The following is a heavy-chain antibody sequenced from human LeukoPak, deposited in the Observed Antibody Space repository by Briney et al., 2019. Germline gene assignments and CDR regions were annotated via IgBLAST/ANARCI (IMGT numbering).Heavy chain of an antibody. CDR1: GYTFITYG. V-gene: IGHV1-18*01. Sequence: ASVKVSCKASGYTFITYGITWVRQAPGQGLEWMGWISAYNDNTNYAQKLQGRVTMTTDTSTRTAYMELRSLGSDDTAVYYCARAARQWLAEQYFDYWGQGTLVTVSS. D-gene: IGHD6-19*01. CDR2: ISAYNDNT. J-gene: IGHJ4*02. CDR3: ARAARQWLAEQYFDY.